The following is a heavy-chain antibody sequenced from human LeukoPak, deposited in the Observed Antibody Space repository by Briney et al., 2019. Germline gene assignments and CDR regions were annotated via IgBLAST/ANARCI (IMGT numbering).Heavy chain of an antibody. CDR1: GGSISSYY. D-gene: IGHD3-10*01. J-gene: IGHJ6*04. V-gene: IGHV4-59*01. CDR3: ARGGAYYYGSGGYYYYGMDV. CDR2: IYYSGST. Sequence: PSETLSLTCTVSGGSISSYYWSWIRQPPGKGLEWIGYIYYSGSTNYNPSPKSRVTISVDTSKNQFSLKLSSVTAADTAVYYCARGGAYYYGSGGYYYYGMDVWGKGTTVTVSS.